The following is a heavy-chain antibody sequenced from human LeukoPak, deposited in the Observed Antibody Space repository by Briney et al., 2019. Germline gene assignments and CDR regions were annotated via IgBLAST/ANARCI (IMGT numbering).Heavy chain of an antibody. D-gene: IGHD6-19*01. V-gene: IGHV3-23*01. J-gene: IGHJ4*02. CDR2: INGSGGST. CDR1: GFTFSSSS. CDR3: AKGSGWYV. Sequence: GGSLRLSCAASGFTFSSSSMSWVRQAPGKGLEWVSVINGSGGSTDYADSVKGRFTISRDNSKNTLYLQMNSLRAEDAAVYYCAKGSGWYVWGQGTLVTVSS.